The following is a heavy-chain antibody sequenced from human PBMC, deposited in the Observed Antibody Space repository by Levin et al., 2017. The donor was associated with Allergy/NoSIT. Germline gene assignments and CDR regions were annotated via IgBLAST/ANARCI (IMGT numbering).Heavy chain of an antibody. CDR2: ISWNSGII. V-gene: IGHV3-9*01. CDR1: GFTFDDYT. Sequence: TGGSLRLSCAASGFTFDDYTMHWVRQRPGKGLEWVSRISWNSGIIAYADSVKGRFTISRDNVNNALYLQMDSLRVEDTALYYCAKDLTVVTTSDAFDIWGQGAMVTVSS. D-gene: IGHD2-21*02. CDR3: AKDLTVVTTSDAFDI. J-gene: IGHJ3*02.